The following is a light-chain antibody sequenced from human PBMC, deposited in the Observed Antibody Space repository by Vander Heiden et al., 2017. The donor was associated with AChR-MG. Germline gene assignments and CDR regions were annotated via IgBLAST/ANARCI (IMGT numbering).Light chain of an antibody. CDR3: SSYTTFNTVV. Sequence: QSALTQPASVSGSPGQSIIISCTGTSSDIGAYNSVSWYQQRPGKAPKVIIFEVNSRPSGVSNRFSGSKSVYTASLTISRLQSEDEADYYCSSYTTFNTVVFGGGTKVTVL. V-gene: IGLV2-14*01. CDR1: SSDIGAYNS. CDR2: EVN. J-gene: IGLJ2*01.